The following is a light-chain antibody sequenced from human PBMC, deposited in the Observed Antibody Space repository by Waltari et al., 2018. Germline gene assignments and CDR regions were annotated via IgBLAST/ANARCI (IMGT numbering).Light chain of an antibody. CDR3: QQRSAWPT. J-gene: IGKJ1*01. V-gene: IGKV3-11*01. CDR1: QSVSSY. CDR2: DAS. Sequence: EIVLTQSPATLSLSPGERATLSCRASQSVSSYLAWYQQKPCQAPRLLIYDASNRATGIPARFSGSGSGTDFTLTISSLEPEDFAVYYCQQRSAWPTFGQGTKVEIK.